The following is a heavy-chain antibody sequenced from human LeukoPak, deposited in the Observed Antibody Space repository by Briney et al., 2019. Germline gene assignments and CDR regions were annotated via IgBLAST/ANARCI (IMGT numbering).Heavy chain of an antibody. J-gene: IGHJ6*02. CDR2: IIPIFGTA. Sequence: ASVKVSCKASGYSFTNYYIHWVRQAPGQGLEWMGGIIPIFGTANYAQKFQGRVTITADESTSTAYMELSSLRSEDTAVYYCARGPDIVVVTAPIYYYYGMDVWGQGTTVTVSS. CDR3: ARGPDIVVVTAPIYYYYGMDV. V-gene: IGHV1-69*13. D-gene: IGHD2-21*02. CDR1: GYSFTNYY.